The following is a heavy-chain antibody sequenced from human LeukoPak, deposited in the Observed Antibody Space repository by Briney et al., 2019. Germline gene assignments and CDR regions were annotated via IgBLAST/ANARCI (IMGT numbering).Heavy chain of an antibody. Sequence: GGSLRLSCAASGFTFSSYSMNWVRQAPGKGLEWISSISSSSSYIYYADSVKGRFTISRDNAKNSLYLQMNSLRAEDTAVYYCARDPVGATLDYWGQGTLVTVSS. D-gene: IGHD1-26*01. J-gene: IGHJ4*02. V-gene: IGHV3-21*01. CDR3: ARDPVGATLDY. CDR1: GFTFSSYS. CDR2: ISSSSSYI.